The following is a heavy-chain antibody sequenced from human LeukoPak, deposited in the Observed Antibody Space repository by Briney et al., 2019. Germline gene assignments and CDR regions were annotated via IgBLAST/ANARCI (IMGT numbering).Heavy chain of an antibody. J-gene: IGHJ4*02. D-gene: IGHD3-16*01. CDR1: GGSISSYY. V-gene: IGHV3-74*01. CDR2: INFDGTRI. Sequence: PSETLSLTCTVSGGSISSYYWSWLRQPPGKGLVWVSRINFDGTRINYADSVKGRFTISRDNSKNTLYLQMNSLRAEDTAVYYCARDMGYDYVWTFDYWGQGTLVTVSS. CDR3: ARDMGYDYVWTFDY.